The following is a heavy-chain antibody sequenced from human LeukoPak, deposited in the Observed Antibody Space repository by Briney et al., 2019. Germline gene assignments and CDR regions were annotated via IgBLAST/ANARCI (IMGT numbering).Heavy chain of an antibody. CDR3: ARAGVIAVPGKPLYYGMDV. CDR2: ISYDGSNK. Sequence: GGSLRLSCAASGFTFSSYAMHWVRQAPGKGLEWVAVISYDGSNKYYADSVKGRFTISRDNSKNTLYLQMNSLRAEGTAVYYCARAGVIAVPGKPLYYGMDVWGQGTTVTVSS. D-gene: IGHD6-19*01. J-gene: IGHJ6*02. V-gene: IGHV3-30-3*01. CDR1: GFTFSSYA.